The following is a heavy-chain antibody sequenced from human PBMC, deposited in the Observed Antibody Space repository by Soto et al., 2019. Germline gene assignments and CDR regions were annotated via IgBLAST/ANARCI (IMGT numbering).Heavy chain of an antibody. CDR1: GFTFSSYW. V-gene: IGHV3-7*03. Sequence: GGSLRLSCAASGFTFSSYWMSWVRQAPGKGLEWVANIKQDGSEKYYVDSVKGRFTISRDNAKNSLYLQMNSLRAEDTAVYYCARVKKMYYDSSGPDAFDIWGQGTMVTVSS. CDR3: ARVKKMYYDSSGPDAFDI. J-gene: IGHJ3*02. D-gene: IGHD3-22*01. CDR2: IKQDGSEK.